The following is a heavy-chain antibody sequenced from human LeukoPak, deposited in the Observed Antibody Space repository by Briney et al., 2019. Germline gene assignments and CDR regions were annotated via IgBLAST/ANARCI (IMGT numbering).Heavy chain of an antibody. Sequence: GGSLRLSCAASGFTFSSYAMSWVRQAPGKGLEWVSAIIGSGGSTYYADSVKGRFTISRDNSKNTLYLQMNSLRAEDTAVYYCAKDLDIVLMVYATYYYMDVWGKGTTVTVSS. V-gene: IGHV3-23*01. J-gene: IGHJ6*03. CDR1: GFTFSSYA. D-gene: IGHD2-8*01. CDR3: AKDLDIVLMVYATYYYMDV. CDR2: IIGSGGST.